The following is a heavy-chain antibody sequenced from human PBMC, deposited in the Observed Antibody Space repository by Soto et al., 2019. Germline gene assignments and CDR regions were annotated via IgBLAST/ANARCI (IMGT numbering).Heavy chain of an antibody. CDR3: ARVSGYCTNISCRAPSYYYSLDV. D-gene: IGHD2-2*01. Sequence: SLRLSCAASEFTFSTYTMHWVRQAPGKGLEWVAVVSYDGSNKYYADSVKGRFTISRDNSKNTLSLQMNSLRGEDTAVYFCARVSGYCTNISCRAPSYYYSLDVWGQGTTVTVSS. CDR2: VSYDGSNK. CDR1: EFTFSTYT. J-gene: IGHJ6*02. V-gene: IGHV3-30-3*01.